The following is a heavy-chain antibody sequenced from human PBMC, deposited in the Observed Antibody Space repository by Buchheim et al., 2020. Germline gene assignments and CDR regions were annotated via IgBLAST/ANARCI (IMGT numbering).Heavy chain of an antibody. CDR1: GFTFSSYA. Sequence: QVQLVESGGGVVQPGRSLRLSCAASGFTFSSYAMHWVRQAPGKGLEWVAVISYDGSNKYYADSVKGRFTISRDTSKNTLYLQMNSLRAKDTAVYYCASTSYDILTGYLEGYGMDVWGQGTT. J-gene: IGHJ6*02. CDR2: ISYDGSNK. V-gene: IGHV3-30-3*01. CDR3: ASTSYDILTGYLEGYGMDV. D-gene: IGHD3-9*01.